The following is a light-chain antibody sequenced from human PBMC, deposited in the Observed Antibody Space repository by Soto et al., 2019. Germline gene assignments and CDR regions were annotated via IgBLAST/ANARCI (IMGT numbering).Light chain of an antibody. CDR3: QHLNTYPRGYT. CDR2: SAS. Sequence: DIQLTQPPSSLSASVGDTVTITCRASPGVSDYLAWHQQKPGKAPKLLIYSASTLESGVPSRFSGSGSGTDFTLTISSLQPEDFATYYCQHLNTYPRGYTFGQGTKLEVK. CDR1: PGVSDY. V-gene: IGKV1-9*01. J-gene: IGKJ2*01.